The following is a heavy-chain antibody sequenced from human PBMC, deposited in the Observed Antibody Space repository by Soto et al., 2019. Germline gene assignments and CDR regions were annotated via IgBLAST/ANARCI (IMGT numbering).Heavy chain of an antibody. CDR2: FVVVNGDT. Sequence: SVKVSCKASGFTFTNSAIHWVRQARGQRLEWIGWFVVVNGDTNYAQSFRDRVTITTDMSTSTAYMELSSLRSEDTAVYYCAAGSSVDYWGQGTLVTVSS. V-gene: IGHV1-58*02. J-gene: IGHJ4*02. CDR3: AAGSSVDY. D-gene: IGHD1-26*01. CDR1: GFTFTNSA.